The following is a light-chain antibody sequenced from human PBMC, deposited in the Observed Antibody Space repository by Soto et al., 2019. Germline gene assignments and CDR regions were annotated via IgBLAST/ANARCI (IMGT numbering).Light chain of an antibody. V-gene: IGKV3-20*01. J-gene: IGKJ4*01. Sequence: EIVLTQSPGTLSLSPGERATLSCRASQSLSTYSLAWYQQKPGQTPRLLIYAASTRDTDIPDRFNGSGSGTDFALTISRLEPEDFALYYCQRYNNWPLTFGGGTKVESK. CDR3: QRYNNWPLT. CDR2: AAS. CDR1: QSLSTYS.